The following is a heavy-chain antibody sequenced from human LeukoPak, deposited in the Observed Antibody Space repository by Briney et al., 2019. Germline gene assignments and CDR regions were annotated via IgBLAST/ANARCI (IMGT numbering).Heavy chain of an antibody. V-gene: IGHV4-39*01. J-gene: IGHJ1*01. CDR1: GDSVSRSDSY. Sequence: SETLSLTCSVSGDSVSRSDSYWDWIRQPPGKGLEWIGTIYYSGRTYYSPSLKSLVTLSVDTSSNQFSLNLRSVTAADTAVYYCARRRYYDGSGYLEWGQGTLLSVSS. CDR3: ARRRYYDGSGYLE. CDR2: IYYSGRT. D-gene: IGHD3-22*01.